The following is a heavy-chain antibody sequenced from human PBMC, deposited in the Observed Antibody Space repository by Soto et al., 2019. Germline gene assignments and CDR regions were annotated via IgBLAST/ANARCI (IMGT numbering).Heavy chain of an antibody. CDR1: GFTFSSYA. Sequence: EVQLLESGGGLVQPGGSLRLSCAASGFTFSSYAMSWVRQAPGKGLEWVSVISGSGGYTYYADAVKGRFTISRDNSKNTLYLQMNSLRAEATAVYYCAKWTVVVVAATRGGYFGYWGQGPLVTVSS. CDR2: ISGSGGYT. V-gene: IGHV3-23*01. D-gene: IGHD2-15*01. CDR3: AKWTVVVVAATRGGYFGY. J-gene: IGHJ4*02.